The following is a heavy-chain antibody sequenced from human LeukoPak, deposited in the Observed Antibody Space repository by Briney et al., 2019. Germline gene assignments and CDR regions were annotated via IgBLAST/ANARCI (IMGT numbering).Heavy chain of an antibody. Sequence: SETLSLTCTVSGGSISSSSYYWGWIRQPPGKGLEWIGSIYYSGSTNYNPSLKSRVTISVDTSKNQFSLKLSSVTAADTAVYYCARIYSRDYYYGMDVWGQGTTVTVSS. CDR3: ARIYSRDYYYGMDV. D-gene: IGHD2-15*01. CDR2: IYYSGST. CDR1: GGSISSSSYY. J-gene: IGHJ6*02. V-gene: IGHV4-39*07.